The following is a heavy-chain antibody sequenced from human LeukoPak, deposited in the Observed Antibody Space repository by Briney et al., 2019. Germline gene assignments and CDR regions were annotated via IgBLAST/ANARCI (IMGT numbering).Heavy chain of an antibody. CDR2: ISSSSSYI. D-gene: IGHD2-15*01. CDR3: ASDCSGGSCYSRISKLDAFDI. CDR1: GFTFSSYS. J-gene: IGHJ3*02. Sequence: GGSLRLSCAASGFTFSSYSMNWVRQAPGKGLEWVSSISSSSSYIYYADSVKGRFTISRDNAKNSLYLQMNSLRAEDTAVYYCASDCSGGSCYSRISKLDAFDIWGQGTMVTVSS. V-gene: IGHV3-21*01.